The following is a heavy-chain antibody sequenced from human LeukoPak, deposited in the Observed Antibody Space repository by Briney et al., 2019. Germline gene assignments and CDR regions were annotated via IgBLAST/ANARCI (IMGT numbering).Heavy chain of an antibody. CDR3: ARDITIFGVVNPAEGYFDY. CDR2: IYHSGST. V-gene: IGHV4-4*02. CDR1: GGSISSSNW. J-gene: IGHJ4*02. D-gene: IGHD3-3*01. Sequence: SGTLSLTCAVSGGSISSSNWWSWVRQPPGKGLEWIGEIYHSGSTNYNPSLKSRVTISVDKSKNQFSLKLSSVTAADTAVYYCARDITIFGVVNPAEGYFDYWGQGTLVTVSS.